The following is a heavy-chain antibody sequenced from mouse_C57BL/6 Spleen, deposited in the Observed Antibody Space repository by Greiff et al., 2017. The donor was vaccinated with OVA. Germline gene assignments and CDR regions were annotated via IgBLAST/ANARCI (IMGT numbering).Heavy chain of an antibody. CDR3: ARKLLYAMDY. V-gene: IGHV1-64*01. CDR1: GYTFTSYW. Sequence: QVQLKQPGAELVKPGASVKLSCKASGYTFTSYWMHWVKQRPGQGLEWIGMIHPNSGSTNYNEKFKSKATLTVDKSSSTAYMQLSSLTSEDSAVYYCARKLLYAMDYWGQGTSVTVSS. CDR2: IHPNSGST. J-gene: IGHJ4*01.